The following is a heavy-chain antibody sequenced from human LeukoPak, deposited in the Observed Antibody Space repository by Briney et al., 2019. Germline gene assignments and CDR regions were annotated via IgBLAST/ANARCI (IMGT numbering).Heavy chain of an antibody. Sequence: SVKVSCKASGGTFSSYAISWVRQAPGQGLEWMGGIIPIFGTANYAQKFQGRVTITADESTSTAYMELSSLRSEDAAVYYCGSDRGDGYNLGYWGQGTLVTVSS. CDR3: GSDRGDGYNLGY. J-gene: IGHJ4*02. V-gene: IGHV1-69*13. CDR2: IIPIFGTA. CDR1: GGTFSSYA. D-gene: IGHD5-24*01.